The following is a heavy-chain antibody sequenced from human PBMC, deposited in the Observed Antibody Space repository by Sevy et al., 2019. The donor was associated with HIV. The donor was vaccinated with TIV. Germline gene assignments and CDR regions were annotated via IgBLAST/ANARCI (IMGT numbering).Heavy chain of an antibody. CDR1: GTNFGAFA. Sequence: GGSLRLSCAVSGTNFGAFAMHWVRQAPGKGLEWVAGLSLQGTNKYYADSLKDRFNISRDNSKDILYLHMKSLRPEDTAIYDCANVGVGGTYYIENYYYGMDVWGLGTTVTVSS. CDR2: LSLQGTNK. CDR3: ANVGVGGTYYIENYYYGMDV. V-gene: IGHV3-30*18. D-gene: IGHD3-10*01. J-gene: IGHJ6*02.